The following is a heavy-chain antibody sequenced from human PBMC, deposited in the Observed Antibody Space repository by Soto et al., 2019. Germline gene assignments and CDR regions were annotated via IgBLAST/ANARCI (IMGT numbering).Heavy chain of an antibody. CDR3: AKDRGAARTFDY. V-gene: IGHV3-30*18. J-gene: IGHJ4*02. Sequence: PGGSLRLSCAASGFTFSSYGMHWVRQAPGKGLEWVAVISYDGSNKYYADSVKGRFTISRDNSKNTLYLQMNSLRAEDTAVYYCAKDRGAARTFDYWGQGTLVTVYS. CDR2: ISYDGSNK. CDR1: GFTFSSYG. D-gene: IGHD6-6*01.